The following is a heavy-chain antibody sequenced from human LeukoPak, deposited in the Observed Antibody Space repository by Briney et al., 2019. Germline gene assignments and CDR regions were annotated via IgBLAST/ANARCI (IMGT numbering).Heavy chain of an antibody. D-gene: IGHD1-20*01. CDR2: INPSGGST. CDR3: ARDPYNSGDRVGYYFDY. CDR1: GYTFTSYY. J-gene: IGHJ4*02. V-gene: IGHV1-46*01. Sequence: ASVKVSCKASGYTFTSYYMHWVRQAPGHGLEWMGIINPSGGSTSYAQKFQGRVTMTRDTSTSTVYMELSSLRSEDTAVYYCARDPYNSGDRVGYYFDYWGPGTLVTVSS.